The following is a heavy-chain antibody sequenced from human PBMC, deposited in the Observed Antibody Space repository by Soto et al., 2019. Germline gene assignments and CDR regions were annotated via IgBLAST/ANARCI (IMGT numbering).Heavy chain of an antibody. Sequence: EVQLLESGGGLVQPGGSLRLSCVVSGFTFGSYAMSWVRQAPEKGPEWVAILGGNGFTTYYADSVKGRFTISGDKSKSTLFLRMNSLRADDTVVYYCAKALRPSLNFFSYMDVWGRGTYVTVSS. J-gene: IGHJ6*03. CDR1: GFTFGSYA. V-gene: IGHV3-23*01. CDR3: AKALRPSLNFFSYMDV. D-gene: IGHD2-2*01. CDR2: LGGNGFTT.